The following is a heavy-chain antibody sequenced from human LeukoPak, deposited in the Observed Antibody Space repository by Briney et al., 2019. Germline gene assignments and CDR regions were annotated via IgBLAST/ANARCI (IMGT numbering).Heavy chain of an antibody. Sequence: SETLSLTCTVSGGSISSSSYYWGWIRQPPGKGLEWIGSIYYSGSTYYNPSLKSRVTISVDTSKNQFSLKLSSVTAADTAVHYCARGSYCSGGSCYSYWGQGTLVTVSS. CDR1: GGSISSSSYY. D-gene: IGHD2-15*01. CDR2: IYYSGST. CDR3: ARGSYCSGGSCYSY. J-gene: IGHJ4*02. V-gene: IGHV4-39*07.